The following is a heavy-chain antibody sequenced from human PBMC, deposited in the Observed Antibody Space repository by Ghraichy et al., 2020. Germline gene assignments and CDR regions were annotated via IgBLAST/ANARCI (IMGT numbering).Heavy chain of an antibody. D-gene: IGHD3-9*01. CDR1: GGSFSGYY. CDR3: ARERYVLRYLASRPCYFDY. CDR2: INHSGST. J-gene: IGHJ4*02. Sequence: SETLSLTCAVYGGSFSGYYWSWIRQPPGKGLEWIGEINHSGSTNYNPSLKSRVTISVDTSKNQFSLKLSSVTAADTAVYYCARERYVLRYLASRPCYFDYWGQGTLVTVSS. V-gene: IGHV4-34*01.